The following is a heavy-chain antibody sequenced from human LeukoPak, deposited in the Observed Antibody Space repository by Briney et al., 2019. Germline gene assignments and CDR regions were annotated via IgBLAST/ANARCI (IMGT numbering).Heavy chain of an antibody. D-gene: IGHD6-13*01. J-gene: IGHJ6*03. CDR2: IKQEGSEK. CDR3: ARVTGDRIGAGKDYMDV. CDR1: GLTLSSYW. V-gene: IGHV3-7*01. Sequence: RGESLTLSCALSGLTLSSYWMRCVRPPAGRGREWVANIKQEGSEKYYVDSVKGRLTISRDNAKNSLYLQMNSLRDEDTAVYYCARVTGDRIGAGKDYMDVWGKGTTVTVSS.